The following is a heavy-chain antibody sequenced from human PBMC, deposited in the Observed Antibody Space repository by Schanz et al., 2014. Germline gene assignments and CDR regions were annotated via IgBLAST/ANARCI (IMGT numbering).Heavy chain of an antibody. CDR3: TTQQLGSHYLYGMDV. CDR1: GFTFATYA. Sequence: VKLLESGGGLVQPGGSLRLSCAASGFTFATYAMSWVRQAPGKGLEWVAVISYDGNNEDYADSVKGRFTISRDNAKNSLYLQMNSLRAEDTAVYYCTTQQLGSHYLYGMDVWGQGTTVTVSS. V-gene: IGHV3-30*03. D-gene: IGHD6-13*01. J-gene: IGHJ6*02. CDR2: ISYDGNNE.